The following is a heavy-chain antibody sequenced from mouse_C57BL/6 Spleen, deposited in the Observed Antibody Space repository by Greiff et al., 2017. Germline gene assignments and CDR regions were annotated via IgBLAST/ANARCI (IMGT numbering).Heavy chain of an antibody. CDR2: IDPETGGT. J-gene: IGHJ3*01. V-gene: IGHV1-15*01. CDR3: TRDYGSSLFAY. Sequence: VQLVESGAELVRPGASVTLSCKASGYTFTDYEMHWVKQTPVHGLEWIGAIDPETGGTAYNQKFKGKAILTADKSSSTAYMVLRSLTSEDSAVYYCTRDYGSSLFAYWGQGTLVTVSA. D-gene: IGHD1-1*01. CDR1: GYTFTDYE.